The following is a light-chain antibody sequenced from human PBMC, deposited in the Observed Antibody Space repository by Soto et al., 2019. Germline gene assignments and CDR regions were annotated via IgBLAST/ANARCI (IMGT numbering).Light chain of an antibody. CDR2: INSDGSH. CDR1: SGHSTYA. J-gene: IGLJ3*02. CDR3: QSWGTGIQV. V-gene: IGLV4-69*01. Sequence: QLVLTQSPSASASLGASVKLTCTLSSGHSTYAIAWHQQQSEKGPRFLMKINSDGSHSKGDGIFDRFSGSSSGAERHLTISSLQSEDEADYYCQSWGTGIQVFGRGTKLTVL.